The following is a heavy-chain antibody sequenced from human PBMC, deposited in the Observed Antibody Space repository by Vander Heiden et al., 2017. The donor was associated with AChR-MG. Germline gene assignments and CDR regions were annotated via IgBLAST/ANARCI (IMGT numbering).Heavy chain of an antibody. J-gene: IGHJ4*02. CDR2: ISSSGGSR. D-gene: IGHD4-4*01. V-gene: IGHV3-23*01. CDR1: GFTFSSYA. CDR3: AKDRLESQVAKFDY. Sequence: EVQLSESGGGLVQPGGSLRLSCVATGFTFSSYAMSWVRQGPGKGLEWVSTISSSGGSRYYADSVKGRFTISRDNSKNMLYLQMNSLRAEETAVYYCAKDRLESQVAKFDYWGQGALVTVSS.